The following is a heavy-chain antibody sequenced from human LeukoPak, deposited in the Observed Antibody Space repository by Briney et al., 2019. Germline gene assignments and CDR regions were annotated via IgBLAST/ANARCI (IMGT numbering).Heavy chain of an antibody. V-gene: IGHV4-30-4*01. CDR3: ARVWGYCSGGSCYYFDY. D-gene: IGHD2-15*01. Sequence: SETLSLTCTVSGGSISSGDYYWSWIRQPPGKGLEWIGYIYYSGSTYYNPSLKSRVTISVDTSKNQFSLKLSSVTAADTAVYYCARVWGYCSGGSCYYFDYWGQGTLVTVSS. CDR1: GGSISSGDYY. CDR2: IYYSGST. J-gene: IGHJ4*02.